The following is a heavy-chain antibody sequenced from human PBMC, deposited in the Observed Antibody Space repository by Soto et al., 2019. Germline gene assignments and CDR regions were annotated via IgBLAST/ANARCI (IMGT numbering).Heavy chain of an antibody. CDR1: AFTFSDYY. D-gene: IGHD2-15*01. Sequence: SGGSLRLSCAASAFTFSDYYISWIRHAPGKGMEWSSYIISSGSTIYYADSVKGRFTISRDNAKNSLYLQMNSLRAEDTAVYYCSRTFVYCSGGIRYQVGAFDILCQGTMVTVS. CDR2: IISSGSTI. V-gene: IGHV3-11*01. J-gene: IGHJ3*02. CDR3: SRTFVYCSGGIRYQVGAFDI.